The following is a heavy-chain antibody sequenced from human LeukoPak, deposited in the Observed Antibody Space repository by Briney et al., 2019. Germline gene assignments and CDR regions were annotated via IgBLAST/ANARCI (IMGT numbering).Heavy chain of an antibody. CDR2: IYYSGST. CDR3: ASRRDGYNPYFDY. D-gene: IGHD5-24*01. J-gene: IGHJ4*02. Sequence: SQTLSLTCTVSGGSISSGGYYWSWIRQHPGKGLEWIGYIYYSGSTYYNPSLKSRVTISVDTSKNQFSLKLSSVTAADTAVYYCASRRDGYNPYFDYWGQGTLVTVSS. CDR1: GGSISSGGYY. V-gene: IGHV4-31*03.